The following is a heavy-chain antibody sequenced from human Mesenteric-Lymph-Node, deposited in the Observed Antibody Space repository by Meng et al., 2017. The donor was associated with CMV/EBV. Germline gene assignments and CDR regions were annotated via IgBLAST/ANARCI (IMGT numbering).Heavy chain of an antibody. CDR1: GFTFSTYP. Sequence: GGSLRLSCAASGFTFSTYPMHWVRQTPAKGLKWVAYISYDGSKKHYADSLKGRFTISRDNSENTLYLQMNSLRAEDTAVYYCARAGDGGSDWFRPPDGMDVWGQGTTVTVSS. CDR2: ISYDGSKK. CDR3: ARAGDGGSDWFRPPDGMDV. V-gene: IGHV3-30*04. D-gene: IGHD6-19*01. J-gene: IGHJ6*02.